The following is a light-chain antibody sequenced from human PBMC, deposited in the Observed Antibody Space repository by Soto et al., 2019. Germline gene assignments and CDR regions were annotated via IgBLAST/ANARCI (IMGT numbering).Light chain of an antibody. Sequence: EMVMTQSPATLSVSPGERASLSCRASQSVSSNLAWYQQKPGQAPRLLIYGASTRATGVPARFSGSGSRTEFTLTISSLQSEDFAVYYCQQYNNWLYTFGQGTKLEIK. J-gene: IGKJ2*01. V-gene: IGKV3-15*01. CDR2: GAS. CDR3: QQYNNWLYT. CDR1: QSVSSN.